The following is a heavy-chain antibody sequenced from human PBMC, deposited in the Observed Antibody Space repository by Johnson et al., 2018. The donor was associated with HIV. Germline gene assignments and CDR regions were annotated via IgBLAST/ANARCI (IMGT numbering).Heavy chain of an antibody. CDR2: ISYDGSNK. CDR3: ARDQDSSGYYYDAFDI. V-gene: IGHV3-30*03. J-gene: IGHJ3*02. Sequence: QMLLVESGGGVVQPGRSLRLSCAASGFTFSSYGMHWVRQAPGKGLEWVAVISYDGSNKYYADSVKGRFTISRDNAKNSLYLQMNSLRAEDTAVYYCARDQDSSGYYYDAFDIWGQGTTVTISS. D-gene: IGHD3-22*01. CDR1: GFTFSSYG.